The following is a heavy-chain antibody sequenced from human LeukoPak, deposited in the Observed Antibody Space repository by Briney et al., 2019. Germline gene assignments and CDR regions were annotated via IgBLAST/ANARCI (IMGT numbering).Heavy chain of an antibody. D-gene: IGHD3-22*01. CDR2: IYYSGST. Sequence: SETLSLTCTVSGGSISSNNYYWGWIRQPPGKGLEWIGSIYYSGSTYNNPSLKSRVSISVDTTKNQFSLKLTSVTAADTAVYYCASSPSGYWWNFDCWGQGTLVTVSS. J-gene: IGHJ4*02. CDR3: ASSPSGYWWNFDC. CDR1: GGSISSNNYY. V-gene: IGHV4-39*01.